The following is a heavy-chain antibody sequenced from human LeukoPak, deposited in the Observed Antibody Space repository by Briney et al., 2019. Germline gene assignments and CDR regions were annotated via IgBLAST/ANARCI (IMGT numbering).Heavy chain of an antibody. J-gene: IGHJ4*02. V-gene: IGHV3-64D*06. Sequence: GGALRLSCLASGFTFSNYPMHWLRQPPGKGLEYVSAISSNGGSTYYADSVRGRFTISRDNSKNTLYLQMSSLRAEDTAVYYCVKDLGYSGYAFDYWGQGTLVTVSS. CDR3: VKDLGYSGYAFDY. D-gene: IGHD5-12*01. CDR1: GFTFSNYP. CDR2: ISSNGGST.